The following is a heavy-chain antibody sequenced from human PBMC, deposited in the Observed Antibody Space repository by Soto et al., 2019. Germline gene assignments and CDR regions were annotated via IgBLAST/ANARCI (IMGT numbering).Heavy chain of an antibody. D-gene: IGHD3-9*01. CDR1: GYTFTSYD. V-gene: IGHV1-8*01. J-gene: IGHJ4*02. CDR2: MNPNSGNT. CDR3: ARGVGRGYDILTGYYYFDY. Sequence: ASVKVSCKASGYTFTSYDINWVRQATGQGLDWMGWMNPNSGNTCYAQKFQGRVTMTRNTSISTAYMELSSLRSEDTAVYYCARGVGRGYDILTGYYYFDYWGQGTLVNVSS.